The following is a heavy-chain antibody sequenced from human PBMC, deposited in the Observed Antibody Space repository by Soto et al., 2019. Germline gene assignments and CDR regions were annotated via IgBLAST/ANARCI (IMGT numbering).Heavy chain of an antibody. CDR2: INAGNGNT. D-gene: IGHD3-10*01. Sequence: ASVKVSCKASGYTFTSYAMHWVRQAPGQRLEWMGWINAGNGNTKYSQKFQGRATITRDTSASTAYMELSSLRSDDTAVYYCARDRLLWFGESPPTYYYYGMDVWGQGTTVTVSS. CDR1: GYTFTSYA. J-gene: IGHJ6*02. CDR3: ARDRLLWFGESPPTYYYYGMDV. V-gene: IGHV1-3*01.